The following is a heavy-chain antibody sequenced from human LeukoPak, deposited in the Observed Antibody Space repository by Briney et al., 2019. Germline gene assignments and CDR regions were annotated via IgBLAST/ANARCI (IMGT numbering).Heavy chain of an antibody. CDR1: GFTVSTNY. Sequence: PGGSLRLSCAASGFTVSTNYMSWVRQAPGRGLEWVSVIYAGGTTYYADSVRGRFTISRDNSKNTLYLRMNSLRDEDTAVYYCARDSSGWYDHWGQGTLVTVSS. D-gene: IGHD6-19*01. V-gene: IGHV3-53*01. J-gene: IGHJ5*02. CDR2: IYAGGTT. CDR3: ARDSSGWYDH.